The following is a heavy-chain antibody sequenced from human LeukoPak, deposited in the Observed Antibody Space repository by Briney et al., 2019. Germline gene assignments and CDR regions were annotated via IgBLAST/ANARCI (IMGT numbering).Heavy chain of an antibody. CDR1: GFTFNSFA. Sequence: GGSLRFSCAASGFTFNSFAMSWVRQAPGKGLEWVSAISGSGGSTYYADSVKGRFTISRDNSKNTLYLQMNSLRAEDTAVYYCAKDTGVFGSSWYAEYFQHWGQGTLVTVSS. CDR2: ISGSGGST. V-gene: IGHV3-23*01. D-gene: IGHD6-13*01. CDR3: AKDTGVFGSSWYAEYFQH. J-gene: IGHJ1*01.